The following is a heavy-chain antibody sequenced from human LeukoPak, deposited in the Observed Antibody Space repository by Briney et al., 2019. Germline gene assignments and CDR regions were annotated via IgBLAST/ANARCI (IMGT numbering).Heavy chain of an antibody. V-gene: IGHV4-30-2*01. CDR1: GDSVSNGNYY. CDR2: IYHSGST. D-gene: IGHD4-23*01. Sequence: SETLSLTCTVSGDSVSNGNYYWSWLRQPPGKALEWIGYIYHSGSTYYNPSLKSRVTISVDRSKNQFSLKLSSVTAADTAVYYCAGTVEKGGFDYWGQGTLVTVSS. CDR3: AGTVEKGGFDY. J-gene: IGHJ4*02.